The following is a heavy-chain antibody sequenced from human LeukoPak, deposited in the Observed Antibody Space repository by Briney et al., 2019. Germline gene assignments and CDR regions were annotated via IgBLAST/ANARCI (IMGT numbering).Heavy chain of an antibody. D-gene: IGHD3-9*01. Sequence: KPSETLSLTCTVSGGSISSYYWSWIRQPPGKGLGWIGYIYYSGSTNYNPSLKSRVTISVDTSKNQFSLKLSSVTAADTAVYYCARDNTLRYFDYWGQGTLVTVSS. CDR1: GGSISSYY. CDR3: ARDNTLRYFDY. V-gene: IGHV4-59*01. CDR2: IYYSGST. J-gene: IGHJ4*02.